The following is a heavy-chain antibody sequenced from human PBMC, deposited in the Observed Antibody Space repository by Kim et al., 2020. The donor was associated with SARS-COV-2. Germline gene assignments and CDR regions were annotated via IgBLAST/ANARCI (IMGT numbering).Heavy chain of an antibody. J-gene: IGHJ4*02. D-gene: IGHD6-19*01. Sequence: GGSLRLSCSASGFTFDDYAIQWVRQVPGKGLEWVWLISRDGGEIKYADSVKGRFTISRENSKKSVYLQMNSLRSEDNALYYCVRGQQWLIKNWGQGTQVTVSS. V-gene: IGHV3-43*02. CDR1: GFTFDDYA. CDR3: VRGQQWLIKN. CDR2: ISRDGGEI.